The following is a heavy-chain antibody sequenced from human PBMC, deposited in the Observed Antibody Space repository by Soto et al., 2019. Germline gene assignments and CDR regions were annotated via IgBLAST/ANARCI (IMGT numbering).Heavy chain of an antibody. V-gene: IGHV3-23*01. D-gene: IGHD1-26*01. J-gene: IGHJ6*02. CDR3: GKGRSYYYYYGVDV. Sequence: GGSLRLSSAASGFTFSSCAMGWVRQTPGKGLEWVSDIIDSGGSTYYADSVKGRFTISRDNSKSTLYLQMNSLRAEDTAVYYCGKGRSYYYYYGVDVWGQGTTVTVSS. CDR2: IIDSGGST. CDR1: GFTFSSCA.